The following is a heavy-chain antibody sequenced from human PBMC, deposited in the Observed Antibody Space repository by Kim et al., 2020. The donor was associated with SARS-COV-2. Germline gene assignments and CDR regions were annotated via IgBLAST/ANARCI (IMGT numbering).Heavy chain of an antibody. CDR3: AKDQYYDILTGYYGS. Sequence: GGSLRLSCAASGFTCGDYAMHWVRQAPGKGLEWVSGISWNSGSIGYADSVKGRFTISRDNAKNSLYLQMNSLRAEDTALYYCAKDQYYDILTGYYGSWGQGTLVTVSS. CDR1: GFTCGDYA. V-gene: IGHV3-9*01. CDR2: ISWNSGSI. J-gene: IGHJ5*02. D-gene: IGHD3-9*01.